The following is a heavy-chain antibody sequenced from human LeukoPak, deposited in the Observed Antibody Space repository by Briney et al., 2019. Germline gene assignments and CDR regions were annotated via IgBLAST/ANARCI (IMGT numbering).Heavy chain of an antibody. CDR3: GRDPKLGIRGYTYGYIDY. D-gene: IGHD5-18*01. CDR1: GYTFTSYA. CDR2: INTNTGNP. Sequence: ASVKVSCKTSGYTFTSYAISWVRQAPGQGLEWMGWINTNTGNPTYAQGFTGRYAFSLDTSVSTAYLQISGLQADDTAVYYCGRDPKLGIRGYTYGYIDYWGQGTLITVSS. V-gene: IGHV7-4-1*02. J-gene: IGHJ4*02.